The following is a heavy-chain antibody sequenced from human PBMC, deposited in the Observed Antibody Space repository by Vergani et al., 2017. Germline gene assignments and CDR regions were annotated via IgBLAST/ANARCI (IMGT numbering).Heavy chain of an antibody. CDR2: IYPADSDT. CDR1: EYSFGNYW. CDR3: TRHTTYTDS. Sequence: EGELVQSGPEMRKPGESLKISCKGSEYSFGNYWIGWVRQMPGKGLEWMGIIYPADSDTRYSPSFQGQVTISADKSISTAFLQWDSLIASDTALYYCTRHTTYTDSWGQGTLVTVSS. D-gene: IGHD1-1*01. J-gene: IGHJ4*02. V-gene: IGHV5-51*01.